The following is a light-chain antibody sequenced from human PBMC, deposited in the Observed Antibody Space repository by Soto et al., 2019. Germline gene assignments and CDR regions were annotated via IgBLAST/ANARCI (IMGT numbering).Light chain of an antibody. CDR2: GNS. CDR1: SSNIGAGYD. CDR3: QSYDLSLGGWV. Sequence: QSVLTQPPSVSGAPGQRVTISCTGSSSNIGAGYDVHWYQQLPGTAPKLLISGNSNRPSGVPDRFSGSKSGTSASLAITGLRAEDEADYYCQSYDLSLGGWVFGGGTKVTVL. J-gene: IGLJ3*02. V-gene: IGLV1-40*01.